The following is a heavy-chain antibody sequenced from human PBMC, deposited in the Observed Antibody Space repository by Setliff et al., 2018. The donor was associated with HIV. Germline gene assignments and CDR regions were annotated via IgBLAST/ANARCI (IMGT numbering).Heavy chain of an antibody. V-gene: IGHV2-5*02. CDR3: AHRLVTVTVVSVFDL. D-gene: IGHD4-4*01. J-gene: IGHJ3*01. CDR2: IYWDDDK. Sequence: SGPTLANPTEPLTLTCSYSGFSVSASGEGLGWLRQPPGKALEWLSLIYWDDDKRYNPSLKGRVTITRDTTKSQVIFTMTNMDPVDTATYYCAHRLVTVTVVSVFDLWGQGTPVTVSS. CDR1: GFSVSASGEG.